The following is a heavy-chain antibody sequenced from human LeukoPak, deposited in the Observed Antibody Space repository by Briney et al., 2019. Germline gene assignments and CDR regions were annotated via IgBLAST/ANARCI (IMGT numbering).Heavy chain of an antibody. CDR1: GGSISSGDYY. V-gene: IGHV4-30-4*02. D-gene: IGHD5-24*01. CDR2: IYYSGST. J-gene: IGHJ5*02. CDR3: ARVRRDGYNLEVNWFDP. Sequence: PSETLSLTCTVSGGSISSGDYYWSWIRQPPGKGLEWIGYIYYSGSTYYNPSLKSRVTISVNTSKNQFSLKLSSVTAADTAVYYCARVRRDGYNLEVNWFDPWGQGTLVTVSS.